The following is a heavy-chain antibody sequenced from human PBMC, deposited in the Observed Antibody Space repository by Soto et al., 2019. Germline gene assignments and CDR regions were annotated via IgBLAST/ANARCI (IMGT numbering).Heavy chain of an antibody. Sequence: SETLSLTCSVAGASISSYYWTWIRQPPGGGLEWIGYMHHTQGTNDNPSLRGRVHMSIDTSMNQFSLRLTSVTAADTAVYYCARVPFVGYFDWLDPWGHGTLVTVSS. CDR1: GASISSYY. CDR2: MHHTQGT. V-gene: IGHV4-59*01. CDR3: ARVPFVGYFDWLDP. J-gene: IGHJ5*02. D-gene: IGHD3-9*01.